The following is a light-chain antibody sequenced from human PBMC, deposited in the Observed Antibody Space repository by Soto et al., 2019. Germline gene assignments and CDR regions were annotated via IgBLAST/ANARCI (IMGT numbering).Light chain of an antibody. V-gene: IGKV3-20*01. Sequence: EIVLTQSPATLSLSPGERATLSCRASQSVSKSLAWYQQQPGQAPRLLIYDASIRATGIPDRFSGSGSGTDFTLTINRLEPEDSAVYYCQQSGSSPRTFGQGTKVDIK. J-gene: IGKJ1*01. CDR3: QQSGSSPRT. CDR2: DAS. CDR1: QSVSKS.